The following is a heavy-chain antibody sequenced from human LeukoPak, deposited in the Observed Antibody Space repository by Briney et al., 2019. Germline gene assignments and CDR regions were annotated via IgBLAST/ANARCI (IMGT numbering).Heavy chain of an antibody. J-gene: IGHJ4*02. CDR3: ARGRTFDN. V-gene: IGHV4-61*01. Sequence: PSETLSLTCTVSGGSVSSGSYYWSWIGQPPGKGLEWIGNIYDRGSTKHNPSLKSRVTISVDTSKNQFSLRLSSVTAADTAVYYCARGRTFDNWGQGTLVTVSS. CDR2: IYDRGST. CDR1: GGSVSSGSYY.